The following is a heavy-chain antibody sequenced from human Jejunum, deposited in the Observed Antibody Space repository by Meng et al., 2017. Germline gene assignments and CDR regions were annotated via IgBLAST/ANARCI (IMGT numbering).Heavy chain of an antibody. CDR3: TRDLRYFDY. J-gene: IGHJ4*02. D-gene: IGHD3-9*01. Sequence: GESLKISCAASGFTFSSYWMSWIRQAPGKGLEWVANIKPDGSEKYYVDSVKGRFTISRDNAKKSLYLEMNRLRAEDTAVYYCTRDLRYFDYWGQGTLVTVSS. V-gene: IGHV3-7*01. CDR2: IKPDGSEK. CDR1: GFTFSSYW.